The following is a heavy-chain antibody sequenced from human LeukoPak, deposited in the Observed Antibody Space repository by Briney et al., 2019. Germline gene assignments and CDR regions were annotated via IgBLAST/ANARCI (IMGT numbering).Heavy chain of an antibody. V-gene: IGHV3-74*01. CDR3: ARAVAGTLTTTT. CDR1: GFTFRSFW. Sequence: PGGSLRLSCAASGFTFRSFWIHWVRQAPGKGLVWVGRINNDGTDTIYADSVKGRFTISRDNAKNSLYLQMNSLRAEDTAVYYCARAVAGTLTTTTWGQGALVTVSS. J-gene: IGHJ4*02. D-gene: IGHD6-19*01. CDR2: INNDGTDT.